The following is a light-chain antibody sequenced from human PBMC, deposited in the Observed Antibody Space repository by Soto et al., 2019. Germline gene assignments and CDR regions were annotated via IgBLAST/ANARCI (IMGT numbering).Light chain of an antibody. CDR2: EVS. V-gene: IGLV2-8*01. J-gene: IGLJ1*01. CDR3: SSYAGSNNYV. CDR1: SSDVGAYNY. Sequence: QSALTQPPSASGSPGQSVTISCTGTSSDVGAYNYVSWYQQLPGKAPKLMIYEVSKRPSGVPDRFSGSKSGNTASLTVSWLQAEDEADYYCSSYAGSNNYVFGTGTKVTVL.